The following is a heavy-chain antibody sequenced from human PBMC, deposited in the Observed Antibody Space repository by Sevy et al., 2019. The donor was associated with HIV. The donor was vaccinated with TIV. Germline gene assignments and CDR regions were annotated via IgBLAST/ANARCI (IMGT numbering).Heavy chain of an antibody. D-gene: IGHD3-22*01. CDR1: GFTFSDYY. V-gene: IGHV3-11*01. J-gene: IGHJ4*02. CDR2: ISGSGTSK. CDR3: ARSNYEGVGTFYYDTSGYYSDF. Sequence: GGSLRLSCAASGFTFSDYYMTWIRQAPGKGLEWVSHISGSGTSKDYADSVEGRFSISRDNAQNSLYLQMNSLRAEDTAVYYCARSNYEGVGTFYYDTSGYYSDFWGQGTLVTVSS.